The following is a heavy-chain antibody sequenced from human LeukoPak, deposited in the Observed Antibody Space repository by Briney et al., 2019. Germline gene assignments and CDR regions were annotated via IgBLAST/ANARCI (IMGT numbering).Heavy chain of an antibody. D-gene: IGHD3-22*01. CDR1: GYTFTNYD. Sequence: ASVKVSCKASGYTFTNYDINWVRQAPGQGLEWMGFMGPDSGRTGYAQKFQGRVSMTRNISITTAYLELSSLRFEDTAVYYCARGGYDDSSGYYSWGQGTLVTVSA. CDR2: MGPDSGRT. V-gene: IGHV1-8*01. J-gene: IGHJ4*02. CDR3: ARGGYDDSSGYYS.